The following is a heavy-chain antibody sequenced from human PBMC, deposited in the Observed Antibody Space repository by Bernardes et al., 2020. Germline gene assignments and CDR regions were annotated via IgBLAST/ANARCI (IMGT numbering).Heavy chain of an antibody. CDR2: ISPKSGAT. Sequence: ASVKVSCKASGYTFSDYYIHWLRQAPGQGFEWMGWISPKSGATNYAQKFQGRVTMTRDTAISTEYMQLSRLTSDDTAVYYCASTFYYDRGGDSVFDQWGQGTLVSVSS. J-gene: IGHJ4*02. CDR1: GYTFSDYY. CDR3: ASTFYYDRGGDSVFDQ. D-gene: IGHD2-21*01. V-gene: IGHV1-2*02.